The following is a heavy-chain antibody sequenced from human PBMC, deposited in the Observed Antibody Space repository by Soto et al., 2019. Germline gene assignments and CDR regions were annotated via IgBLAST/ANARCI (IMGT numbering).Heavy chain of an antibody. J-gene: IGHJ4*02. V-gene: IGHV4-4*07. CDR3: AREPDGGYLDY. CDR1: GVSISDSY. D-gene: IGHD2-2*01. CDR2: VFTSGST. Sequence: PSETLSLTCTVSGVSISDSYWAWIRQPAGKGLEWIGRVFTSGSTTYNPSLKSRVTMSVDASKRQFFLRLNSLTAADTAVYYCAREPDGGYLDYWGQGALVTVPQ.